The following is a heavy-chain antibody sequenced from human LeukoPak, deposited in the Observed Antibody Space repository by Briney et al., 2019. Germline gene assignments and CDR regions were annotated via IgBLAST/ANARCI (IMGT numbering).Heavy chain of an antibody. CDR2: IYHSGST. J-gene: IGHJ4*02. V-gene: IGHV4-38-2*02. D-gene: IGHD2-15*01. Sequence: PSETLSLACTVSGYSISSGYYWGWIRQPPGKGLEWIGSIYHSGSTYYNPSLKSRVTISVDTSKNQFSLKLSSVTAADTAVYYCARDLSTVASFDYWGQGTLVTVSS. CDR3: ARDLSTVASFDY. CDR1: GYSISSGYY.